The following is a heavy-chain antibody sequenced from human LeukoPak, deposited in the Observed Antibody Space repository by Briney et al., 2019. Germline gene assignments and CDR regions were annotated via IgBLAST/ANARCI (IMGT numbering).Heavy chain of an antibody. V-gene: IGHV3-48*03. J-gene: IGHJ6*03. CDR3: AKDIGRVDTASTYMDV. D-gene: IGHD5-18*01. CDR1: GFTFSSYE. Sequence: GGSLRLSCPASGFTFSSYEINWVRQAPGKGREGVSYISSSGSTIYYADSVKGRFTISRDNAKSSLYLQMNSLRVEDTALYYCAKDIGRVDTASTYMDVWGKGTTVTISS. CDR2: ISSSGSTI.